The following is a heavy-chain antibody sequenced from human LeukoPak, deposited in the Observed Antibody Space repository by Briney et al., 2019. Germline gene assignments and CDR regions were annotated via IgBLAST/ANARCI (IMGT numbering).Heavy chain of an antibody. J-gene: IGHJ4*02. D-gene: IGHD6-13*01. CDR3: ALSPLGAAGTWSGLFDY. Sequence: KASETLSLTCAVSGYSISSGYYWGWIRQPPGKGLEWIGSISPSGSTFCNPSLKSRVTISVDTSKNQFSLKLSSVTAADTAVYYCALSPLGAAGTWSGLFDYWGQGTLVTVSS. CDR2: ISPSGST. CDR1: GYSISSGYY. V-gene: IGHV4-38-2*01.